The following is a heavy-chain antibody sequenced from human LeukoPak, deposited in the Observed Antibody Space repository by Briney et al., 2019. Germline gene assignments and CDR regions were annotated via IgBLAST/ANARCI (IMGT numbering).Heavy chain of an antibody. V-gene: IGHV1-2*02. D-gene: IGHD3-10*01. CDR1: GYIFADYY. Sequence: ASVKVSCKACGYIFADYYIHWVRQAPGQGLEWMGWIKPNSGGTRSAQKFQGRVTMTRDTSISTAYMELSSLRYDDTAVYYCATNILVRDIINWFDPWGQGTLVTVSS. CDR2: IKPNSGGT. CDR3: ATNILVRDIINWFDP. J-gene: IGHJ5*02.